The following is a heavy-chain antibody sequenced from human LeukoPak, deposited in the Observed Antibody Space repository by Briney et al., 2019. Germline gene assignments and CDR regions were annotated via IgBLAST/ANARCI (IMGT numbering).Heavy chain of an antibody. CDR3: ARRWELLWYFDL. D-gene: IGHD1-26*01. CDR2: IYYSGTT. J-gene: IGHJ2*01. V-gene: IGHV4-59*01. Sequence: SETLSLTCTVSGGSISSYYWNWIRQPPGKGLEWIGYIYYSGTTNYNPSLKSRVTISVDTSKNQFSLKLSSVTAADTAVYYCARRWELLWYFDLWGRGTLVTVSS. CDR1: GGSISSYY.